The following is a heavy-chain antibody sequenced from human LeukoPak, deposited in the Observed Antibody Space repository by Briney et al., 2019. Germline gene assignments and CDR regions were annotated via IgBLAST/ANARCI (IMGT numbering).Heavy chain of an antibody. J-gene: IGHJ4*02. CDR2: IHYSGST. Sequence: SETLSLTCTASGGSISSYYWSWIRQPPGKGLEWIGYIHYSGSTNYNPSLKSRVTISEDTSKNQFSLKLSSVTAADTAVYYCARLANWAQDDYWGQGALVTVSS. CDR3: ARLANWAQDDY. D-gene: IGHD7-27*01. V-gene: IGHV4-59*08. CDR1: GGSISSYY.